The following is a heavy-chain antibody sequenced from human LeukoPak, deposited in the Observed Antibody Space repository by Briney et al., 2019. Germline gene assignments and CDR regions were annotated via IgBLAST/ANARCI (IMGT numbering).Heavy chain of an antibody. D-gene: IGHD2-21*01. CDR2: ISSNGGST. CDR3: ARDRLYCGGDCYSLFWYFDL. V-gene: IGHV3-64*01. J-gene: IGHJ2*01. CDR1: GFTFSSYA. Sequence: GGSLKLSCAASGFTFSSYAMHWVRQAPGKGLEYVSAISSNGGSTYYANSVKGRFTISRDNSKNTLYLQMGSLRAEDMAVYYCARDRLYCGGDCYSLFWYFDLWGRGTLVTVSS.